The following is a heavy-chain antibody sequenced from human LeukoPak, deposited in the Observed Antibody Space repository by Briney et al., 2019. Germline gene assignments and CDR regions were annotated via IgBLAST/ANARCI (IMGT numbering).Heavy chain of an antibody. V-gene: IGHV4-59*01. J-gene: IGHJ4*02. CDR2: IYYSGST. Sequence: SETLSLTCTVSGGSISSYYWSWIRQPPGKGLEWIGYIYYSGSTNYNPSLKSRVTISVDTSKNQFSLKLSSVTAADTAVYYCARGDPYYYDSSPCDYWGQGTLVTVSS. D-gene: IGHD3-22*01. CDR1: GGSISSYY. CDR3: ARGDPYYYDSSPCDY.